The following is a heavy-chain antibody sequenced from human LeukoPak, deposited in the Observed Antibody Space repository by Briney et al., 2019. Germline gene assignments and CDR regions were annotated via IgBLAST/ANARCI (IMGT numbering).Heavy chain of an antibody. V-gene: IGHV1-2*02. J-gene: IGHJ4*02. Sequence: GASVKVSCKASGYTFTGYYMHWVRQAPGQGLEWMGWINPNSGGTNYAQKFQGRVTMTRDTSISTAYMELRSLRSDDTAVYYCARAERYGSGSSSKDYWGQGTLVTVSS. CDR3: ARAERYGSGSSSKDY. CDR1: GYTFTGYY. D-gene: IGHD3-10*01. CDR2: INPNSGGT.